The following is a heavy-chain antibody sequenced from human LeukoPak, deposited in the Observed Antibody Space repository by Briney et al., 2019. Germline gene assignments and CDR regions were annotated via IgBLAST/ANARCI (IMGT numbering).Heavy chain of an antibody. D-gene: IGHD6-19*01. CDR1: GFTFSGYY. J-gene: IGHJ4*02. CDR2: ISSSGSTI. Sequence: AGGSLRLSCAASGFTFSGYYMSWIRQAPGKGLEWVSYISSSGSTIYYADSVKGRFTISRDNAKNSLYLQMNSLRAEDTAVYYCAREARYSSGWYRRNYFDYWGQGTLVTVSS. CDR3: AREARYSSGWYRRNYFDY. V-gene: IGHV3-11*01.